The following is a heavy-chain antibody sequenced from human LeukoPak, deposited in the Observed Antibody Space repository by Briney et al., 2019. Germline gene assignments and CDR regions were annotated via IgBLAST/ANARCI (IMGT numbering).Heavy chain of an antibody. J-gene: IGHJ4*02. CDR1: GFTFSIYA. CDR3: AKDHYDSSGYYGLGGGIDY. CDR2: ISGSGGST. Sequence: GASLRLSCAASGFTFSIYAMSWVRQAPGKGLEWVSAISGSGGSTYYADSVKGRFTISRDNSKNTLYLQKNSLRAEDTAVYYCAKDHYDSSGYYGLGGGIDYWGQGTLVTVSS. D-gene: IGHD3-22*01. V-gene: IGHV3-23*01.